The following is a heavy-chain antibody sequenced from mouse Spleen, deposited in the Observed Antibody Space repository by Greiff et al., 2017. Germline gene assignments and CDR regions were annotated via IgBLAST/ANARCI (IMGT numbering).Heavy chain of an antibody. Sequence: QVQLQQPGTELVKPGASVKLSCKASGYTFTSYWMHWVKQRPGQGLEWIGNINPSNGGTNYNEKFKSKATLTVDKSSSTAYMQLSSLTSEDSAVYYCARVKFITTVVATEYYAMDYWGRGASVTVSS. CDR2: INPSNGGT. V-gene: IGHV1-53*01. J-gene: IGHJ4*01. D-gene: IGHD1-1*01. CDR1: GYTFTSYW. CDR3: ARVKFITTVVATEYYAMDY.